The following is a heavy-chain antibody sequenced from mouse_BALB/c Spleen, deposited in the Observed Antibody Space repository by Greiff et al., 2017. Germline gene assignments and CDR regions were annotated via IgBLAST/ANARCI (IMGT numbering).Heavy chain of an antibody. D-gene: IGHD2-3*01. CDR2: ISYSGST. CDR1: GYSITSDYA. J-gene: IGHJ4*01. Sequence: EVQLVESGPGLVKPSQSLSLTCTVTGYSITSDYAWNWIRQFPGNKLEWMGYISYSGSTSYNPSLKSRISITRDTSKNQFFLQLNSVTTEDTATYYCAIYDGYYGAMDDWGQGTSVTVSS. CDR3: AIYDGYYGAMDD. V-gene: IGHV3-2*02.